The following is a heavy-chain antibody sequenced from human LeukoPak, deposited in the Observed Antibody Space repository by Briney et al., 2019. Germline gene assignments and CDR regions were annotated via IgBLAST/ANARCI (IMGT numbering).Heavy chain of an antibody. CDR2: MNPNSGNT. CDR3: AREYDSSGYYYAYGMDV. CDR1: GYTFTSYD. J-gene: IGHJ6*02. Sequence: AASVKVPCKASGYTFTSYDINWVRQATGQGLEWMGWMNPNSGNTGYAQKFQGRVTMTRNTSISTAYMELSSLRSEDTAVYYCAREYDSSGYYYAYGMDVWGQGTTVTVSS. V-gene: IGHV1-8*01. D-gene: IGHD3-22*01.